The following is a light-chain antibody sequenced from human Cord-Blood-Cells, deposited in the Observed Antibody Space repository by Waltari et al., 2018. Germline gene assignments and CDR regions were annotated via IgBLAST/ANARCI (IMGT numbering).Light chain of an antibody. V-gene: IGLV5-45*01. CDR2: YKSDSDK. Sequence: QAVLTQPASLSASPGASASLTCTLRSGINVGTYRIYWYQQKPGSPPQYLLRYKSDSDKQQGSGVPSRFSGSKDASANAGILLISGLQSEDEADYDCMIWHSSAYVFVTGTKVTVL. CDR3: MIWHSSAYV. J-gene: IGLJ1*01. CDR1: SGINVGTYR.